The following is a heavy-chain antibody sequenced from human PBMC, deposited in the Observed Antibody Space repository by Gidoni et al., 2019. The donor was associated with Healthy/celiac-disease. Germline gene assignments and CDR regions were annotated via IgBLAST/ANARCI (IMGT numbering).Heavy chain of an antibody. CDR2: ISGSGGST. J-gene: IGHJ4*02. CDR1: GFPFSSYA. CDR3: AKDRAQTWIQLWLYYFDY. V-gene: IGHV3-23*01. Sequence: EVQLLESGGGLVQPGGSLRLSCAASGFPFSSYAMSWVRQAPGKGLEWVSAISGSGGSTYYADSVKGRFTISRDNSKNTLYLQMNSLRAEDTAVYYCAKDRAQTWIQLWLYYFDYWGQGTLVTVSS. D-gene: IGHD5-18*01.